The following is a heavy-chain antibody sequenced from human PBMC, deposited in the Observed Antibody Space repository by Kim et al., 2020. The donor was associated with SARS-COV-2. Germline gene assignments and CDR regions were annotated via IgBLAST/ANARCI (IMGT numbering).Heavy chain of an antibody. CDR2: IYYSGST. CDR1: GGSISSYY. CDR3: AARKGGDFDRLAAALFH. D-gene: IGHD6-13*01. J-gene: IGHJ4*02. V-gene: IGHV4-59*13. Sequence: SETLSLTCTVSGGSISSYYWSWIRQPPGKGLEWIGYIYYSGSTNYNPSLKSRVTISVDTSKNQFSLKLSSVTAADTAVYYCAARKGGDFDRLAAALFHWGQGTLVTVSS.